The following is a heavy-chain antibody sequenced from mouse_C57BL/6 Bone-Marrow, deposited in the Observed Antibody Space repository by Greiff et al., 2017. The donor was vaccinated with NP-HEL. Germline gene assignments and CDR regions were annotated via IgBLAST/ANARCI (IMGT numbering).Heavy chain of an antibody. CDR2: INPNNGGT. J-gene: IGHJ4*01. CDR1: GYTFTDYY. D-gene: IGHD2-14*01. CDR3: AREAIYYRYAMDY. V-gene: IGHV1-26*01. Sequence: EVQLQQSGPELVKPGASVKISCKASGYTFTDYYMNWVKQSHGKSLEWIGDINPNNGGTSYNQKFKGKATLTVDKSSSTAYMELRSLTSEDSAVYYCAREAIYYRYAMDYWGQGTSVTVSS.